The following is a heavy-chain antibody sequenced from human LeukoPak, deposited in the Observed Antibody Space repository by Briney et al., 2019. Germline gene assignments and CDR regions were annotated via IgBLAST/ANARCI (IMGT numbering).Heavy chain of an antibody. CDR3: ARVRNTVVTQPLDY. CDR1: GGSVSSGSYY. CDR2: IYYSGST. D-gene: IGHD4-23*01. Sequence: SETLSLTCTVSGGSVSSGSYYWSWIRQPPGKGLEWIGYIYYSGSTNYNPSLKSRVTISVDTSKNQFSLKLSSVTAADTAVYYCARVRNTVVTQPLDYWGQGTLVTASS. J-gene: IGHJ4*02. V-gene: IGHV4-61*01.